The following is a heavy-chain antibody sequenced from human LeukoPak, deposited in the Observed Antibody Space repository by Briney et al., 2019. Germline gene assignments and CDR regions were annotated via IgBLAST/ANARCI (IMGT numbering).Heavy chain of an antibody. CDR3: VKDLIVGDYYSSDNYYLPDAFDI. V-gene: IGHV3-43*02. CDR1: GFGFEDYV. D-gene: IGHD3-10*01. J-gene: IGHJ3*02. CDR2: IGGDSAST. Sequence: GGSLRLSCAASGFGFEDYVMHWVRQVPGKGLEWVALIGGDSASTYYADSLKGRFTISRDNSYNSLYPQMDRLRIEDTALYYCVKDLIVGDYYSSDNYYLPDAFDIWGQGTMVTVSS.